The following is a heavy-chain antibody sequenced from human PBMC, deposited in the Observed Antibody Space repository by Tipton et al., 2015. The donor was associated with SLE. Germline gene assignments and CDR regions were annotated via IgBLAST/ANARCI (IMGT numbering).Heavy chain of an antibody. CDR1: GGSISSYY. CDR3: ARRRYSSSSRPHWYFDL. J-gene: IGHJ2*01. CDR2: IYYSGST. Sequence: TLSLTCTVSGGSISSYYWSWIRQPPGKGLEWIGYIYYSGSTNYNPSLKSRVTISVDTSKNQFSLKLSSVTAADTAVYYCARRRYSSSSRPHWYFDLRGRGTLVTVSS. D-gene: IGHD6-6*01. V-gene: IGHV4-59*08.